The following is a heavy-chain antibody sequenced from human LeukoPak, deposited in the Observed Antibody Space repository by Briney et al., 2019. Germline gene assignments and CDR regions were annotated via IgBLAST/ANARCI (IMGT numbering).Heavy chain of an antibody. Sequence: ASVKVSCKASGYTFTGYYMHWVRQAPGQGLEWMGWINPNSGGTNYAQKFQGRVTMTRDTSISTAYMELSRLRSDDTAVYYCARVDAGYSYDYFDYWGQGTLVTVSS. D-gene: IGHD5-18*01. J-gene: IGHJ4*02. CDR3: ARVDAGYSYDYFDY. CDR2: INPNSGGT. CDR1: GYTFTGYY. V-gene: IGHV1-2*02.